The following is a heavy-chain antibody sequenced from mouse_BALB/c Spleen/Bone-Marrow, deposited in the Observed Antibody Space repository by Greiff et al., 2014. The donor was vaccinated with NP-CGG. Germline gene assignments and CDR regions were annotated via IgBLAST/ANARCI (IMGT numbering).Heavy chain of an antibody. Sequence: EVKLVESGPSLVKPSQTLSLTCSVPGDSITSVYWNWIRKFPGNKLEYMGYISYSGSTYYNPSLKSRISITRDTSKNQYYLQLNSVTTEDTATYYRATYDGYCFDYWGQGTTLTVSS. CDR2: ISYSGST. CDR3: ATYDGYCFDY. J-gene: IGHJ2*01. D-gene: IGHD2-3*01. V-gene: IGHV3-8*02. CDR1: GDSITSVY.